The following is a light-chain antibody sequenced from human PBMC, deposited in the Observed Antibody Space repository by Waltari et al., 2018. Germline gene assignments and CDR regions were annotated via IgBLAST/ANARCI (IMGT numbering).Light chain of an antibody. CDR3: QTWGTGILV. CDR2: VNSDGSH. J-gene: IGLJ2*01. V-gene: IGLV4-69*01. CDR1: SGPHHYA. Sequence: QLVLTQSPSASASLGASVTPPCTLSSGPHHYAIPWHQQRPDKGPRYLMKVNSDGSHRKGAGLPDRFSGSSSGAERYLTIFSLQSEDEADYYCQTWGTGILVFGGGTKLTVL.